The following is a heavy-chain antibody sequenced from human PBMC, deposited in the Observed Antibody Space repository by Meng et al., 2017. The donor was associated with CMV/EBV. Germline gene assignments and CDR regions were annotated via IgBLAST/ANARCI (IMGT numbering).Heavy chain of an antibody. V-gene: IGHV3-9*01. D-gene: IGHD5-12*01. CDR3: AAKDLAFDY. CDR2: ISWNSGSI. Sequence: GGSLRLSCAASGFTFDDYAMHWVRQAPGKGLEWVSGISWNSGSIGYADSVKGRFTISRDNAKNSLYLQMNSLRAEDTALYYCAAKDLAFDYWGQGTLVTVLL. J-gene: IGHJ4*02. CDR1: GFTFDDYA.